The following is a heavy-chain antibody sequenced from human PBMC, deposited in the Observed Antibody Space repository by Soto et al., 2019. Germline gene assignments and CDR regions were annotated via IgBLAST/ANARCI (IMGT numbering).Heavy chain of an antibody. D-gene: IGHD1-26*01. V-gene: IGHV1-58*01. CDR1: GFTFTSSA. CDR3: AADQGLATAYGIDV. J-gene: IGHJ6*02. CDR2: IVVGSGNT. Sequence: SVKVSCKASGFTFTSSAVQWVRQARGQRLEWIGWIVVGSGNTNYAQKFQERVTITRDMSTSTAYMELSSLRSEDTAVYYCAADQGLATAYGIDVCGQGTTVTVS.